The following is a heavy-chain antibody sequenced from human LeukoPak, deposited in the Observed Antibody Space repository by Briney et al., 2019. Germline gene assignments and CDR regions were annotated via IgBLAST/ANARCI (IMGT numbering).Heavy chain of an antibody. CDR1: GGTFSSYA. V-gene: IGHV1-18*01. CDR2: ISPYNGDT. Sequence: ASVKVSCKASGGTFSSYAISWVRQAPGQGLEWMGWISPYNGDTNYAQHLQGRVTMTTDTSTRTAHMELRSLRSDDTAIYYCARDSGSYGYWGQGTLVTVSS. J-gene: IGHJ4*02. CDR3: ARDSGSYGY. D-gene: IGHD3-10*01.